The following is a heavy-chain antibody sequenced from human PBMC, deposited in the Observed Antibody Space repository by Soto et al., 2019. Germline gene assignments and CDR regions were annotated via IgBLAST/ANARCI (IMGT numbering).Heavy chain of an antibody. D-gene: IGHD3-10*01. J-gene: IGHJ6*02. CDR3: AGSFGEFSHYNGIDV. CDR1: GGTFSSYA. CDR2: IIPIFGTA. Sequence: ASVKVSCKASGGTFSSYAISWVRQAPGEGLEWMGGIIPIFGTANYAQKFQGRVTITADESTSTAYMELSSLRSEDTAVYSCAGSFGEFSHYNGIDVWGQGTTVTVSS. V-gene: IGHV1-69*13.